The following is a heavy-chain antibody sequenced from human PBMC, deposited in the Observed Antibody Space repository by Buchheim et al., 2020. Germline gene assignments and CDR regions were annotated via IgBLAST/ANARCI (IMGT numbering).Heavy chain of an antibody. Sequence: EVQLVESGGGLVQPGGSLRLSCAASGFTFSNYWMSWVRQAPGKGLEWVANIKQDGSEKYYVDSVKGRFTISRDNAKNSMYLQMNSLRAEDTAVYYCARDYDFWSGHDYWGQETL. J-gene: IGHJ4*02. CDR1: GFTFSNYW. V-gene: IGHV3-7*01. D-gene: IGHD3-3*01. CDR3: ARDYDFWSGHDY. CDR2: IKQDGSEK.